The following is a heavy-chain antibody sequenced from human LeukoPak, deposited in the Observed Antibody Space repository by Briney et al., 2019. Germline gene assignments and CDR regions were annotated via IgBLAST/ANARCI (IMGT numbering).Heavy chain of an antibody. D-gene: IGHD5-18*01. CDR1: GYSISRGFY. J-gene: IGHJ6*03. Sequence: SETLSLTCTVSGYSISRGFYWGWIRQPPGKGLEWIGNIHYTGSTYYNPSLKSRVTISVDTSKNQFSLKLSSVTAADTAVYYCXXXYSYGSHYYYYMDVWGKGTTVTISS. CDR3: XXXYSYGSHYYYYMDV. V-gene: IGHV4-38-2*02. CDR2: IHYTGST.